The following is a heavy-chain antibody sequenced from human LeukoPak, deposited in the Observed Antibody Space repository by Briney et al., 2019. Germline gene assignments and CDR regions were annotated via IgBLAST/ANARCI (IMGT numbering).Heavy chain of an antibody. CDR2: INPNSGNP. CDR1: GYTFTGYA. Sequence: ASVKVSCKASGYTFTGYAMNWVRQAPGQGLEWMGWINPNSGNPTYAQGFTGWFIFSLDTSVSTAYLQISSLKSEDTAVYYCARDTLIHSWHFAPPLRPHGMDVWGQETTVTVSS. CDR3: ARDTLIHSWHFAPPLRPHGMDV. D-gene: IGHD3-3*02. J-gene: IGHJ6*02. V-gene: IGHV7-4-1*02.